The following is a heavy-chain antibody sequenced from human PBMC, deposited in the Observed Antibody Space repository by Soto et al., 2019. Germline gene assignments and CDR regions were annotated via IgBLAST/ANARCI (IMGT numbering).Heavy chain of an antibody. J-gene: IGHJ5*01. CDR3: ARLIGNSWLDS. CDR1: GESIRSDTDY. V-gene: IGHV4-39*01. Sequence: SETLSLTCTVSGESIRSDTDYWAWIRQPPGKGPEWIGSIYYSGSTYYNPSLKSRITISVDTSKNQFSLKLNSVTAADTAVYYCARLIGNSWLDSWGQGTLVTVSS. CDR2: IYYSGST.